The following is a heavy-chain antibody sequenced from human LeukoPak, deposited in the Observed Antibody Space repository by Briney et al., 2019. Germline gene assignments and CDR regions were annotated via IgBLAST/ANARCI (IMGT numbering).Heavy chain of an antibody. J-gene: IGHJ4*02. D-gene: IGHD4/OR15-4a*01. Sequence: SETLSLTCSVSGGSITNYHWSWIRQPPGRGLEWLGYIYYTGSTKYNPSLKSRVTISVGTSKNHFSLKLSSVTAADTAVYYCARVVDYGYSDYWGQGTLVTVSS. CDR2: IYYTGST. CDR3: ARVVDYGYSDY. CDR1: GGSITNYH. V-gene: IGHV4-59*01.